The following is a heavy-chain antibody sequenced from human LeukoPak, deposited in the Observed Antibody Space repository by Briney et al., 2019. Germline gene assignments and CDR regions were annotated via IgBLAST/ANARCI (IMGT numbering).Heavy chain of an antibody. V-gene: IGHV5-51*01. CDR3: ASPDSGRTGWQFDY. J-gene: IGHJ4*02. CDR2: IYPGDSDT. CDR1: GYSFTTYW. D-gene: IGHD4/OR15-4a*01. Sequence: GESLKISCKGSGYSFTTYWIGWVRQMPGKGLEWMGIIYPGDSDTRYRPSFQGQVTISVDKSVSTAFLQWNSLKASDTAMYYCASPDSGRTGWQFDYWGQGTLVTVTS.